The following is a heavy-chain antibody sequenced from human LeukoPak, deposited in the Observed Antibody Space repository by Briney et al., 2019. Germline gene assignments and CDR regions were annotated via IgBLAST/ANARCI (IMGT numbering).Heavy chain of an antibody. J-gene: IGHJ4*02. CDR1: GFTFTSSA. CDR3: AAVYDDSSGYPVDY. D-gene: IGHD3-22*01. V-gene: IGHV1-58*02. Sequence: ASVKVSCKASGFTFTSSAMQWVRQARGQRLEWIGWIVVGSGNTNYAQKFQERVTITRDMSTSTAYMELSNLRSEDTAVYYCAAVYDDSSGYPVDYWGQGTLVTVSS. CDR2: IVVGSGNT.